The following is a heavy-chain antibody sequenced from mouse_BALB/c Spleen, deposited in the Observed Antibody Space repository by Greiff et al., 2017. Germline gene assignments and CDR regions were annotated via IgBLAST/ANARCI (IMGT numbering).Heavy chain of an antibody. CDR3: ARGEGYDYDGAWFAY. D-gene: IGHD2-4*01. CDR1: GFTFSDYY. V-gene: IGHV5-4*02. Sequence: EVQGVESGGGLVKPGGSLKLSCAASGFTFSDYYMYWVRQTPEKRLEWVATISDGGSYTYYPDSVKGRFTISRDNAKNNLYLQMSSLKSEDTAMYYCARGEGYDYDGAWFAYWGQGTLVTVSA. CDR2: ISDGGSYT. J-gene: IGHJ3*01.